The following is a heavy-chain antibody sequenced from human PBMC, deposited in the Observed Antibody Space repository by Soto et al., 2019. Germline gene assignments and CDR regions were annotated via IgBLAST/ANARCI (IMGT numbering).Heavy chain of an antibody. J-gene: IGHJ4*02. CDR3: ARGLAYCGGDCYSAYFDY. CDR1: GFTFSSYW. CDR2: INSDGSST. V-gene: IGHV3-74*01. D-gene: IGHD2-21*02. Sequence: EVQLVESGGGLVQPGGSLRLSCAASGFTFSSYWMHWVRQAPGKGLVWVSRINSDGSSTSYADSVKGRFTISRDNAKNSLYLQMNSLRAEDTAVYYCARGLAYCGGDCYSAYFDYWGQGTLVTVSS.